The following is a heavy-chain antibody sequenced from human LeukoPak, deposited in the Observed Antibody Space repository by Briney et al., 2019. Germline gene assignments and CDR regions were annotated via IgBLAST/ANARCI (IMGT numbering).Heavy chain of an antibody. V-gene: IGHV7-4-1*02. CDR2: INTNTGNP. J-gene: IGHJ5*02. CDR1: GYTFTSYA. CDR3: ARASTSSITIFGVLQWLLRFDP. Sequence: ASVTVSCKASGYTFTSYAMNWVRQAPGQGLEWMGWINTNTGNPTYAQGFTGRFVFSLDTSVSTAYLQISSLKAEDTAVYYCARASTSSITIFGVLQWLLRFDPWGQGTLVTVSS. D-gene: IGHD3-3*01.